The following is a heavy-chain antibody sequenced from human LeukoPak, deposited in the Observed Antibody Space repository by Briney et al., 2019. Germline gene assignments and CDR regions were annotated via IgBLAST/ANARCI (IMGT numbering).Heavy chain of an antibody. CDR3: TRDGSGTMIY. Sequence: PGGSLRLSCAASGFTFSSFWMSWVRQAPGKGLEWVANINQDGSEKYYLESVKGRLTISRDNAKNSLYLQMSSLSAADTAVYFCTRDGSGTMIYWGQGTLLTVSS. J-gene: IGHJ4*02. CDR2: INQDGSEK. V-gene: IGHV3-7*04. CDR1: GFTFSSFW. D-gene: IGHD3-10*01.